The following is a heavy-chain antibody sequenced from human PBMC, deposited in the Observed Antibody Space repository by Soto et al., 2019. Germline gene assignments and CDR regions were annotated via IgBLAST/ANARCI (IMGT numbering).Heavy chain of an antibody. Sequence: ASVKVSCKASGYTFTSYDINWVRQATGQGLEWMGWMNPNSGNTGYAQKFRGRVTMTRNTSISTAYMEPSSLRSEDTAVYYCAREGSFYDILTGYYHTGFDYWGQGTLVTVSS. CDR2: MNPNSGNT. CDR3: AREGSFYDILTGYYHTGFDY. V-gene: IGHV1-8*01. J-gene: IGHJ4*02. CDR1: GYTFTSYD. D-gene: IGHD3-9*01.